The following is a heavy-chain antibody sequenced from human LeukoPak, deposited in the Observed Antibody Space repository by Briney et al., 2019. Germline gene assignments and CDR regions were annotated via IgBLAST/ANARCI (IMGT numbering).Heavy chain of an antibody. CDR2: IIPIFGTA. CDR1: GGTFSSYA. CDR3: ARVGLRDFWSGYYSHYGMDV. V-gene: IGHV1-69*13. D-gene: IGHD3-3*01. Sequence: SVKVSCKASGGTFSSYAISWVRQAPGQGLEWMGGIIPIFGTANYAQKFQGRVTITADESTSTAYMELSSLRSEDTAVYYCARVGLRDFWSGYYSHYGMDVWGQGTTVTVSS. J-gene: IGHJ6*02.